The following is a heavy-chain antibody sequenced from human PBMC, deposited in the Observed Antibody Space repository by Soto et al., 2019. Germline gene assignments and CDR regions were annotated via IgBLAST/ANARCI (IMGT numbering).Heavy chain of an antibody. V-gene: IGHV4-4*07. J-gene: IGHJ5*02. CDR2: IYISGST. CDR3: ARVSSLGWFDP. Sequence: SETLSLTCSVSAPFIRSDYWSWIRQPAGKGLEWIGRIYISGSTDYNLSLKSRVTMSVDTSKNQFSLKLRSVTAADTAVYYCARVSSLGWFDPWGQGTLVTVSS. D-gene: IGHD3-16*01. CDR1: APFIRSDY.